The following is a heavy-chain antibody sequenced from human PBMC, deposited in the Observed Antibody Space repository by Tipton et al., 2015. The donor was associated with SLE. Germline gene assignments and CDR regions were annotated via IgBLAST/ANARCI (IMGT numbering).Heavy chain of an antibody. D-gene: IGHD4-17*01. V-gene: IGHV4-34*01. CDR2: INHSGST. Sequence: TLSLTCAVYGGSFSGYYWSWIRQPPGKGLEWIGEINHSGSTNYNPSLKGRVTISVDTSKNQFSLKLSSVTAADTAVYYCASVTTVTTGWFDPWGQGTLVTVSS. CDR1: GGSFSGYY. CDR3: ASVTTVTTGWFDP. J-gene: IGHJ5*02.